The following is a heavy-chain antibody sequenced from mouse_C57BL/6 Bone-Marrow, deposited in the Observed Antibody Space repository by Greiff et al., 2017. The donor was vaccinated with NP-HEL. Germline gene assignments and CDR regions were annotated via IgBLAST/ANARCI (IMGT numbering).Heavy chain of an antibody. CDR2: ISDGGSYT. Sequence: DVKLVESGGGLVKPGGSLKLSCAASGFTFSSYAMSWVRQTPEKRLEWVATISDGGSYTYYPDNVKGRFTISRDNAKNNLYLQMSHLKSEDTAMYYCASLYYYGRGDYWGQGTTLTVSS. CDR3: ASLYYYGRGDY. D-gene: IGHD1-1*01. CDR1: GFTFSSYA. J-gene: IGHJ2*01. V-gene: IGHV5-4*03.